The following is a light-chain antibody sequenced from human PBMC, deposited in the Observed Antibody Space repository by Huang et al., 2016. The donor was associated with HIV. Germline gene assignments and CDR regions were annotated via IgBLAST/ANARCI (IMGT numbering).Light chain of an antibody. V-gene: IGKV3-11*01. J-gene: IGKJ5*01. CDR3: QQRSTWPRSIT. Sequence: EIVLTQSPATLSLSPGERATVSCRASQNINDFLAWYQQTPGQPPRLLIYDASTRASGIPARFSGNGSGTDFTLMISSLEPEDFAVYYCQQRSTWPRSITFGQGTRLEI. CDR1: QNINDF. CDR2: DAS.